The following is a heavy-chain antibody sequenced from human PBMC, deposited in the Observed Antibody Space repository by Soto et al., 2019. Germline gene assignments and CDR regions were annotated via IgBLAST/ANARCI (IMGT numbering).Heavy chain of an antibody. D-gene: IGHD3-3*01. J-gene: IGHJ3*02. CDR3: ARDPTMYDFWSGYYSYGAFDI. V-gene: IGHV1-3*01. Sequence: GASVKVSCKASGYTFTSYAMHWVRQAPGQRLEWMGWINAGNGNTKYSQKFQGRVTITRDTSASTAYMELSSLRSEDTAVYYCARDPTMYDFWSGYYSYGAFDIWGQGTMVTVSS. CDR2: INAGNGNT. CDR1: GYTFTSYA.